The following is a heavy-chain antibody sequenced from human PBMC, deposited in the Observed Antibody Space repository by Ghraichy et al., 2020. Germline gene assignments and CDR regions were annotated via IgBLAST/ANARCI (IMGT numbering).Heavy chain of an antibody. J-gene: IGHJ6*02. CDR2: IRSKAYGGTT. CDR3: TREDYSSGWYGMDV. D-gene: IGHD6-19*01. V-gene: IGHV3-49*03. CDR1: GFTFGDYA. Sequence: GGSLRLSCTASGFTFGDYAMSWFRQAPGKGLEWVGFIRSKAYGGTTEYAASVKGRFTISRDDSKSIAYLQMNSLKTEDTAVYYCTREDYSSGWYGMDVWGQGTTVTVSS.